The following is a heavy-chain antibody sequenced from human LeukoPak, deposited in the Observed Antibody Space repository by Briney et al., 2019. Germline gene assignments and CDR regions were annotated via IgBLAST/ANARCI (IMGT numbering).Heavy chain of an antibody. CDR2: IYTSGST. J-gene: IGHJ4*02. V-gene: IGHV4-61*02. CDR1: GGSISSGSYY. D-gene: IGHD3-3*01. CDR3: ARDVSIFGVVIIDY. Sequence: PSETLSLTCTVSGGSISSGSYYWSWIRQPAGKGLEWIGRIYTSGSTNYNPSRKSRVTISVDTSKNQFTLKLSSVTAADTAVYYCARDVSIFGVVIIDYWGQGTLVTVSS.